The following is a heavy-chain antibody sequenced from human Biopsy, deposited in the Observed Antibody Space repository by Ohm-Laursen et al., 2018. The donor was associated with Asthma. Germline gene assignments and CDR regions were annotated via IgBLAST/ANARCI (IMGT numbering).Heavy chain of an antibody. Sequence: GSSVKVSCNASGYTVTRYAINWVRQAPGQGLEWMGWINTNTGNPTYAQGFTGRFVFSLDTSVNTAHLQINSPKAEDTAVYYCARMISYYHEMRAPFFDYWGQGTLVTVSS. V-gene: IGHV7-4-1*02. CDR3: ARMISYYHEMRAPFFDY. J-gene: IGHJ4*02. CDR1: GYTVTRYA. D-gene: IGHD3-22*01. CDR2: INTNTGNP.